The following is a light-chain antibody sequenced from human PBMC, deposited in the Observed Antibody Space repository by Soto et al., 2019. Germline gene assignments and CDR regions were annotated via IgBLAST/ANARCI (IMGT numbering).Light chain of an antibody. V-gene: IGLV1-40*01. CDR3: QSYDSSLSGPSFV. J-gene: IGLJ1*01. CDR2: GNT. Sequence: QSVLTQPPSVSGAPGQRVTISCTGSSSNIGAGYDVHWYQQLPGTAPKLLIYGNTNRPSGVPDRFSGSKSVTSASLAITGLQAEDEADYYCQSYDSSLSGPSFVFGTGTKVTVL. CDR1: SSNIGAGYD.